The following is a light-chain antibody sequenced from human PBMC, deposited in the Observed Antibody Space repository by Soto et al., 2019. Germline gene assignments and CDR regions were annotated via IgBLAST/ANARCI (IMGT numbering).Light chain of an antibody. CDR3: QQYYDVPVT. CDR2: WAS. Sequence: DIVITQSPDSLAFSLGERATVNCKSSQSLLYSSNNKNYLAWYQQKPAQSPKMLISWASTRESGVPDRFSGSGSGTEFTLTISSLQAEDAAVYYCQQYYDVPVTFGQGTRLEIK. V-gene: IGKV4-1*01. J-gene: IGKJ5*01. CDR1: QSLLYSSNNKNY.